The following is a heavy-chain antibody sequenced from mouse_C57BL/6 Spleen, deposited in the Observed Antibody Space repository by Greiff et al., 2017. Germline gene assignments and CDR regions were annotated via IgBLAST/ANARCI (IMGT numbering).Heavy chain of an antibody. CDR1: GYTFTSYG. CDR2: IYPRSGNT. J-gene: IGHJ2*01. CDR3: ARMTTVVAHYFDY. V-gene: IGHV1-81*01. D-gene: IGHD1-1*01. Sequence: VQLQQSGAELARPGDSVKLSCKASGYTFTSYGISWVKQRTGQGLEWIGEIYPRSGNTDYKEKFKGKATLTADKSSSTAYLELRSLTSEDSAVYFCARMTTVVAHYFDYWGQGTTLTVSS.